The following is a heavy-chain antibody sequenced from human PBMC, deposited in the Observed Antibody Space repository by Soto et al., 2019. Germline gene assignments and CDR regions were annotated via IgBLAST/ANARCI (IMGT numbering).Heavy chain of an antibody. D-gene: IGHD2-15*01. CDR2: VSYDGNTK. CDR3: AREGEYCSGGSCTYFAY. Sequence: QVQLVESGGGVVQPGRSLRLSCAASGFTFTNYAMYWVRQAPGKGLEWVAFVSYDGNTKHYAASVRGRFTVSRDNSKNTVYLQLNSLRAEDTAVYYCAREGEYCSGGSCTYFAYWGQGTRVTVSS. J-gene: IGHJ4*02. CDR1: GFTFTNYA. V-gene: IGHV3-30-3*01.